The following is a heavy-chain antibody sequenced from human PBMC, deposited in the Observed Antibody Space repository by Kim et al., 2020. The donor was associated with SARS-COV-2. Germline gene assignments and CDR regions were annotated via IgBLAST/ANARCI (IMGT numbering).Heavy chain of an antibody. CDR3: ARTLTGIQTPKITMAGRPSRYFDY. D-gene: IGHD3-10*01. V-gene: IGHV4-34*01. CDR2: INHSGST. Sequence: SETLSLTCAVYGGSFSGYYWSWIRQPPGKGLEWIGEINHSGSTNYNPSLKSRVTISVDTSKNQFSLKLSSVTAADTAVYYCARTLTGIQTPKITMAGRPSRYFDYWGQGTLVTVSS. J-gene: IGHJ4*02. CDR1: GGSFSGYY.